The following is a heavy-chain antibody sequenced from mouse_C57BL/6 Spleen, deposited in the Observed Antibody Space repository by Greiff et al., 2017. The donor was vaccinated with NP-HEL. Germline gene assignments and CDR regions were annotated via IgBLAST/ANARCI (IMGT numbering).Heavy chain of an antibody. V-gene: IGHV1-50*01. Sequence: VQLQQPGAELVKPGASVKLSCKASGYTFTSYWMQWVNQRPGQGLEWIGEIDPSDSYTNYNQKFKGKATLTVDTSSSTAYMQLSSLTSEDSAVYYCARWPVTTEDYWGQGTTLTVSS. CDR2: IDPSDSYT. J-gene: IGHJ2*01. D-gene: IGHD2-2*01. CDR1: GYTFTSYW. CDR3: ARWPVTTEDY.